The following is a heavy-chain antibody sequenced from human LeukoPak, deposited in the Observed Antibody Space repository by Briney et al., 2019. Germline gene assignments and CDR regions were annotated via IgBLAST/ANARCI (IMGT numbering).Heavy chain of an antibody. V-gene: IGHV4-61*02. Sequence: SQTLSLTCTVSGDSTSAGTYYWSWIRQPAGKGLEWVGRAYDTGSTWHSPSLKNRVTISIDTSRNQFSLTLNSVTAADTAVYFCARIVGIAGYSSGCYDYWGPGILVTVSS. J-gene: IGHJ4*02. D-gene: IGHD6-19*01. CDR2: AYDTGST. CDR1: GDSTSAGTYY. CDR3: ARIVGIAGYSSGCYDY.